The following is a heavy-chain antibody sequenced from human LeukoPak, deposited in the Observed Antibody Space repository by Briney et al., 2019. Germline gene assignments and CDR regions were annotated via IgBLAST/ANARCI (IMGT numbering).Heavy chain of an antibody. V-gene: IGHV4-34*01. D-gene: IGHD4-17*01. CDR3: ARGPHDYGDLYYFDY. CDR2: INHSGST. Sequence: SETLSLTCAVYGGSFSGYYWSWIRQPPGKGLEWIGEINHSGSTNYNPSLKSRVTISVDTSKNQFSLKLSSVTAADTAVYYCARGPHDYGDLYYFDYWGQGTLVTVSS. J-gene: IGHJ4*02. CDR1: GGSFSGYY.